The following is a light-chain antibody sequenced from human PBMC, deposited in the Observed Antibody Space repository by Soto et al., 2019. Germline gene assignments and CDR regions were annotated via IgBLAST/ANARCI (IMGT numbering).Light chain of an antibody. J-gene: IGKJ1*01. CDR1: QSVRSNY. CDR2: GAS. CDR3: QQYGSSPT. Sequence: IVLTQSPGTLSLSPGERATLSCRASQSVRSNYLAWYQQKPGQAPRLLIYGASSRATGIPDRFSGSGSGTDFTLTISRLQPEDFVVYFCQQYGSSPTFGQGTKMDIK. V-gene: IGKV3-20*01.